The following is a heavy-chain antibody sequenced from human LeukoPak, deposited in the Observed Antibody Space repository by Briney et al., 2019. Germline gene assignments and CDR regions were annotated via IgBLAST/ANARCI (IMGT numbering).Heavy chain of an antibody. CDR1: GFTFSSYW. V-gene: IGHV3-7*01. CDR3: GRFGYVAAVDS. CDR2: IEPAGSAT. Sequence: GGSLRLSCTASGFTFSSYWMTWVRHAPDKGLEWVANIEPAGSATYYVDSVKGRFTISRDNAKNLLYLQMNSLRAEDSAVYHCGRFGYVAAVDSWGQGALVTVSS. D-gene: IGHD2-15*01. J-gene: IGHJ4*02.